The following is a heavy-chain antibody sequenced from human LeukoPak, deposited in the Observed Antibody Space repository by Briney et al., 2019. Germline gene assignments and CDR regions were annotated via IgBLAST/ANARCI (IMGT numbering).Heavy chain of an antibody. Sequence: GGSLRLSCAASGFTVSSNFMSWVRQAPGKGLEWVSGIYSGGYTVYADSVKGRFTISRDNSENTLFLQMNSLRADDTAVYYCVRTSSTTAAGLFDYWGQGTLLTVSS. D-gene: IGHD6-13*01. V-gene: IGHV3-53*01. CDR2: IYSGGYT. CDR1: GFTVSSNF. CDR3: VRTSSTTAAGLFDY. J-gene: IGHJ4*02.